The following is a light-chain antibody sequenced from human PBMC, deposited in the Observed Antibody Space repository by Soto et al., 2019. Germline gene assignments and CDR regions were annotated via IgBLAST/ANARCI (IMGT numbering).Light chain of an antibody. Sequence: PLAQSPAALAASAGGAGPITCRASHDIRNDLGWYQQKPGKAPERLIYSASNLQAGVPSRFSGSGSGTEFTLTVSSLEPEDFATYFCHQRHTHPYTFGQGTKVDIK. CDR1: HDIRND. J-gene: IGKJ1*01. CDR3: HQRHTHPYT. V-gene: IGKV1-17*01. CDR2: SAS.